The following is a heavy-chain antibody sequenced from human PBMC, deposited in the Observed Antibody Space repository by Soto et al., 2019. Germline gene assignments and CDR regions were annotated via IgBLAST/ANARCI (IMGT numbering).Heavy chain of an antibody. J-gene: IGHJ4*02. V-gene: IGHV1-18*01. CDR1: GYTFTSYG. CDR3: AREPAARCSGGSCYDY. D-gene: IGHD2-15*01. Sequence: GASVKVSCKASGYTFTSYGISWVRQAPGQGLEWMGWISAYNGNTNYAQKLQGRVTMTTDTSTSTAYMELRSLRSDDTAVYYCAREPAARCSGGSCYDYWGQGTLVTVSS. CDR2: ISAYNGNT.